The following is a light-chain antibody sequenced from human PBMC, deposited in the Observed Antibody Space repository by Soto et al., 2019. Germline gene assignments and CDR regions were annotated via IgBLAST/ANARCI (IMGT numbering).Light chain of an antibody. CDR1: QNIGKY. CDR3: QQSYNTPLT. J-gene: IGKJ3*01. CDR2: AAS. Sequence: PMTQSPSSLSASVGDRVTITCRASQNIGKYLNWYQHRPGKAPKLLVYAASSLQSGVPSRFNGSESGTDFSLTITSLQPEDSATYYCQQSYNTPLTFGPGTKVDI. V-gene: IGKV1-39*01.